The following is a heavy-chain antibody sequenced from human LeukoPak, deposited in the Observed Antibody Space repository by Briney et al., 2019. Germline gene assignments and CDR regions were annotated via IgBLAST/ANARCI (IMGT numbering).Heavy chain of an antibody. V-gene: IGHV3-48*03. CDR1: GFTFRSYE. CDR2: SSGDGRTM. CDR3: ARGDGVATRYYYGLDV. Sequence: GGSLRLSCEASGFTFRSYEMNWVRQAPGKGLEWVSYSSGDGRTMYYADSVKGRLTISRDSGTNSLYLQMNSLRAEDTAVYYCARGDGVATRYYYGLDVWGQGTTVTVSS. J-gene: IGHJ6*02. D-gene: IGHD5-12*01.